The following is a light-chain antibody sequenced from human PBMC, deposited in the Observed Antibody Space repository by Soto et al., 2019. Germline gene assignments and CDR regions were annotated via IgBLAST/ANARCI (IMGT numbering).Light chain of an antibody. J-gene: IGKJ1*01. V-gene: IGKV3-20*01. CDR2: GAA. CDR3: QQYGSSPET. Sequence: EIVLTQSPGTLSLSPGERATLSCRASQSVSSSYLAWYQQKPGQAPRLLIYGAASRATGIPARFSGSGSGTDFTLTISRLEPEDFAVYSGQQYGSSPETFGQGTKVDIK. CDR1: QSVSSSY.